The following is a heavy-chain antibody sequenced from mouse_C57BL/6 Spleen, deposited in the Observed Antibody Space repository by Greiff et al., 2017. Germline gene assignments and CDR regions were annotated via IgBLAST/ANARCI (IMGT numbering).Heavy chain of an antibody. D-gene: IGHD2-4*01. V-gene: IGHV14-2*01. CDR1: GFTINDYY. Sequence: VQLQQPGAELVKPGASVKLSCTASGFTINDYYMHWVKQRTEQGLEWIGRIDPEDGETKYAPKFQGKATITADTSSNTAYRQLSSLPSEDTAVYYGASYYDYPFAYWGQGTLVTVSA. CDR3: ASYYDYPFAY. CDR2: IDPEDGET. J-gene: IGHJ3*01.